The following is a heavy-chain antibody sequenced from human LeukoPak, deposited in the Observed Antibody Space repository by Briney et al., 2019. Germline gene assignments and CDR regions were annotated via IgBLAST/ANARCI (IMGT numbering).Heavy chain of an antibody. Sequence: GGSLRLSCAASGFTFSSYDMHWVRHATGKGLEWVPVIGTVSDTYYSDSVKGRFTISRENAKNCLYLQMNSLRVGDTAVYYCARGPLVGTTNYYFDYWGQGTLVTVSS. D-gene: IGHD2/OR15-2a*01. V-gene: IGHV3-13*01. CDR1: GFTFSSYD. CDR2: IGTVSDT. CDR3: ARGPLVGTTNYYFDY. J-gene: IGHJ4*02.